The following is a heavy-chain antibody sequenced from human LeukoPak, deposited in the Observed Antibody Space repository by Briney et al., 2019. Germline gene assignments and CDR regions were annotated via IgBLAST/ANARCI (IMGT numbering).Heavy chain of an antibody. CDR3: ARDRTGNNWFDP. CDR1: GGSISSSSYY. D-gene: IGHD1-1*01. V-gene: IGHV4-61*01. J-gene: IGHJ5*02. CDR2: IYYSGSA. Sequence: SETLSLTCTVSGGSISSSSYYWGWIRQPPGKGLEWLGYIYYSGSANYNPSLKSRVTISVDTSKSQVSLKLTSVTAADTAVYYCARDRTGNNWFDPWGQGTLVTVSA.